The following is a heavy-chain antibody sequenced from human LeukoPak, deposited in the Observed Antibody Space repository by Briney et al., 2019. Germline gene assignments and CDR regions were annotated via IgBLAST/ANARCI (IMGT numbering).Heavy chain of an antibody. CDR2: MNPNSGNT. CDR1: GGTFSNYA. Sequence: ASVKVSCKASGGTFSNYAINWVRQATGQGLEWMGWMNPNSGNTGYAQKFQGRVTMTRNTSISTAYMELSSLRSEDTAVYYCARGIVVVTAIHPYNWFDPWGQGTLVTVSS. J-gene: IGHJ5*02. V-gene: IGHV1-8*02. D-gene: IGHD2-21*02. CDR3: ARGIVVVTAIHPYNWFDP.